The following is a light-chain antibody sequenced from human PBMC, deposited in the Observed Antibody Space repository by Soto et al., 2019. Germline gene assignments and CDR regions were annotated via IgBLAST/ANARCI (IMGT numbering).Light chain of an antibody. CDR2: GAS. J-gene: IGKJ5*01. CDR1: QSVSSNY. Sequence: VLTQSPGTLSLSPGERATLSCRASQSVSSNYLAWYQQKPGQAPSLLIYGASSRATGIPDRFSGSGSGTDFTLTISRLEPEDVGMYYCQQYGTSAPITFGQGTRVE. CDR3: QQYGTSAPIT. V-gene: IGKV3-20*01.